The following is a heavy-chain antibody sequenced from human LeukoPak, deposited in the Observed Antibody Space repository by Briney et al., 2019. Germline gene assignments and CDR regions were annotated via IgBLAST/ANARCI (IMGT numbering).Heavy chain of an antibody. CDR2: ISYDGSNK. J-gene: IGHJ4*02. CDR1: GFTFSSYD. CDR3: DRAITGPLYYYFDY. D-gene: IGHD1-20*01. Sequence: PGGSLGLSCAASGFTFSSYDMHWVRQAPGKGLKWVAVISYDGSNKYYADSVKGRFTISRDDSKNTLYLQMNRLRAEDTAVYYCDRAITGPLYYYFDYRGQGNLVTVSS. V-gene: IGHV3-30-3*01.